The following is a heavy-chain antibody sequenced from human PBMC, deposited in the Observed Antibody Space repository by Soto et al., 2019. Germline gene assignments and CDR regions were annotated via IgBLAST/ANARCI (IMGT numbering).Heavy chain of an antibody. Sequence: QVQLVESGGGVVHPGRSLRLSCAASNFTFSNYGMHWVRQAPGKGLEWVALISNDGSNKYYTDSVKGRFTISRDNSRNTLSLQMNSLRADDTAVYYCAKDGADTGTYYFDYWGQGTLITVSS. D-gene: IGHD1-26*01. CDR1: NFTFSNYG. CDR3: AKDGADTGTYYFDY. J-gene: IGHJ4*02. V-gene: IGHV3-30*18. CDR2: ISNDGSNK.